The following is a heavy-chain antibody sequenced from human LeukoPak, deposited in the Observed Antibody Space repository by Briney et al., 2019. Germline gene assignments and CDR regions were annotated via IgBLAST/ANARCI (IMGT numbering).Heavy chain of an antibody. V-gene: IGHV3-15*01. CDR2: IKSKTDGGTT. CDR1: GFTVSSSY. D-gene: IGHD3-22*01. J-gene: IGHJ4*02. CDR3: TTDETYYYDSSGYPDY. Sequence: PGGSLRLSCAASGFTVSSSYMTWVRQAPGKGLEWVGRIKSKTDGGTTDYAAPVKGRFTISRDDSKNTLYLQMNSLKTEDTAVYYCTTDETYYYDSSGYPDYWGQGTLVTVSS.